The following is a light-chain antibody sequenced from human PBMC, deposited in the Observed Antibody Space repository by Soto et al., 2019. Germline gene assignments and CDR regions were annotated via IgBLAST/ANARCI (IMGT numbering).Light chain of an antibody. CDR3: QQYNDWPLT. CDR2: DAS. CDR1: QSVSSY. J-gene: IGKJ1*01. V-gene: IGKV3-11*01. Sequence: EIVLTQSAATVSLSPGERATLSCRASQSVSSYLAWYQQKPGQAPRLLIYDASNRATGIPARFSGSGSGTDFTLTISSLQSEDFARYYCQQYNDWPLTFGQGTKVDI.